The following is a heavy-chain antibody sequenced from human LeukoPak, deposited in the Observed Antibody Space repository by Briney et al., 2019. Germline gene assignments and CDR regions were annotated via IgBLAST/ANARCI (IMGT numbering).Heavy chain of an antibody. V-gene: IGHV4-59*01. J-gene: IGHJ4*02. CDR3: ARGRKYTPGYRVTELGSGYSDY. CDR1: GGSISNYY. Sequence: KSSETLSLTCTVSGGSISNYYWNWIRQPPGKGLEWVGYIYYSGTTNYNPSLKSRVSMSVDTSKNQFSLKLSSVTAADTAVYYCARGRKYTPGYRVTELGSGYSDYWGQGTLVTVSS. D-gene: IGHD3-9*01. CDR2: IYYSGTT.